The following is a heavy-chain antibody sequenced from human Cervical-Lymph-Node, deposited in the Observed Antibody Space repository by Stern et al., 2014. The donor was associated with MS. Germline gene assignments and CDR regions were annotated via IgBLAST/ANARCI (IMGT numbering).Heavy chain of an antibody. CDR3: ARGMDIVATEIDY. V-gene: IGHV1-8*01. D-gene: IGHD5-12*01. Sequence: VQLLESGAEVKKPGASVKVSCKASGYTFTSYDINWVRQATGQGLEWMGWMNPNSGNTGYAQKFQGRVIMTRNTSISTAYMELSSLRSEDTAVYYCARGMDIVATEIDYWGQGTLVTVSS. CDR1: GYTFTSYD. J-gene: IGHJ4*02. CDR2: MNPNSGNT.